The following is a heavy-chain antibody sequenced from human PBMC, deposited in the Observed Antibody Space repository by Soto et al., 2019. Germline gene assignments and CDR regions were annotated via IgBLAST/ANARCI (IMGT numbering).Heavy chain of an antibody. CDR2: SYYSGTS. CDR1: GGSIRVQSYY. CDR3: TRRYNWNDYYFDP. Sequence: PSETLSLTCTVSGGSIRVQSYYWTWIRQTPGKGLEWVGSSYYSGTSYFNPALKGRVTISVDPSTNQFSLRLTSVTAADTAVYYCTRRYNWNDYYFDPWGQGTLVTVSS. V-gene: IGHV4-39*01. J-gene: IGHJ5*02. D-gene: IGHD1-20*01.